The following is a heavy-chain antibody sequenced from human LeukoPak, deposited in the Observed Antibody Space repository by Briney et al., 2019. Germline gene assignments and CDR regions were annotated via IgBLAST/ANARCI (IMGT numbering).Heavy chain of an antibody. V-gene: IGHV6-1*01. CDR3: ARVVSGHRLKTRGAAAVFGWFDP. CDR2: TYYRSKWYN. CDR1: GDIVSSNSAA. J-gene: IGHJ5*02. Sequence: SQTLSLTCAISGDIVSSNSAAWNWIRQSPSRGLEWLGRTYYRSKWYNDYAVSVKSRITINPDTSKNQFSLQLNSVTPEDTAVYYCARVVSGHRLKTRGAAAVFGWFDPWGQGTLVTVSS. D-gene: IGHD6-13*01.